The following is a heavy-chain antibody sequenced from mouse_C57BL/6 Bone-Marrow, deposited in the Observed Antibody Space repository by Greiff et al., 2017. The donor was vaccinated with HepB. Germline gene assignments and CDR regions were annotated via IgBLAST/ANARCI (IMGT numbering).Heavy chain of an antibody. CDR2: IDPSDSYT. V-gene: IGHV1-59*01. Sequence: QVQLQQSGAELVRPGTSVKLSCKASGYTFTSYWMHWVKQRPGQGLEWIGVIDPSDSYTNYNQQFKGKATLTVDTSSSTAYMQLSSLTSEDSAVYYCANYYGSSPYAMDYWGQGTSVTVSS. CDR1: GYTFTSYW. CDR3: ANYYGSSPYAMDY. D-gene: IGHD1-1*01. J-gene: IGHJ4*01.